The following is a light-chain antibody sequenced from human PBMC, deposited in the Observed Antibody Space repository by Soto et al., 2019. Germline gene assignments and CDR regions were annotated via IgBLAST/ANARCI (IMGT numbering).Light chain of an antibody. CDR1: SSDVGAYNY. J-gene: IGLJ2*01. CDR2: EVN. CDR3: SSYTSSTTL. V-gene: IGLV2-14*01. Sequence: QSALTQPASVSGSPGQSITISCTGTSSDVGAYNYVSWYQQHPGKAPKLMISEVNNRPSGVSNRFSGSKSGNTASLTISGLQAEDEADYYCSSYTSSTTLFGGGTKLTVL.